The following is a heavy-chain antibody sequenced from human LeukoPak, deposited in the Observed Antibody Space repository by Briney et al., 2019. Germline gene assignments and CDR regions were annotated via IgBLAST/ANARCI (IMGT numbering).Heavy chain of an antibody. CDR3: ARGGGTDWFDP. J-gene: IGHJ5*02. V-gene: IGHV3-74*01. CDR1: GFTFSNHW. CDR2: INSDGTST. D-gene: IGHD4-23*01. Sequence: GGSLRLSCAASGFTFSNHWLHWVRQAPGKGLVWVSRINSDGTSTIYADSVKGRFTISRDNAKNSPYLQMNSLRAEDTAVYYCARGGGTDWFDPWGQGTLVTVSS.